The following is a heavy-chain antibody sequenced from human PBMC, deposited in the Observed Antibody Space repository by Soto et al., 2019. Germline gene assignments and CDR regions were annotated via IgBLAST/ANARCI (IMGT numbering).Heavy chain of an antibody. CDR3: AGDFWSGARMDV. V-gene: IGHV4-61*01. CDR1: RGSVSSATYY. Sequence: SETLSLTCTVSRGSVSSATYYWNWIRQPPGKPLEWIGYIYHSGSTNYNPSLKSRVTISVDTSKNQFSLKLSSVTAADTAVYYCAGDFWSGARMDVWGQGTTVTVSS. D-gene: IGHD3-3*01. J-gene: IGHJ6*02. CDR2: IYHSGST.